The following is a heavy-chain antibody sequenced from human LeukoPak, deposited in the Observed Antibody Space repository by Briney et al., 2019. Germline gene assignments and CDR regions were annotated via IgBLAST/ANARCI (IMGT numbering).Heavy chain of an antibody. CDR3: ARGRYCSADICSGGDAFDI. J-gene: IGHJ3*02. V-gene: IGHV4-4*07. Sequence: SETLSLTCTVSGGSINNYYWSWIRQPAGKGLEWIGRIYTRGSTNYNPSLKSRDTMSVDTSKNHFSLKLSSVTAADTAVYYCARGRYCSADICSGGDAFDIWGQGTMVSVSS. CDR1: GGSINNYY. CDR2: IYTRGST. D-gene: IGHD2-15*01.